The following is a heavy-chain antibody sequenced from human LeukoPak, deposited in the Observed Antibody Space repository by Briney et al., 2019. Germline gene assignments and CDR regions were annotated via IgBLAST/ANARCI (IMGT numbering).Heavy chain of an antibody. Sequence: GGSLRLSCAASGFTFDDYAMHWVRQAPGKGLEWVSLISWDGGSTYYADSVKGRFTISRDNSKNSLYLQMNSLRAEDTALYYCAKDMGTGDGYVFDIWGQGTMVTVSS. D-gene: IGHD5-24*01. CDR2: ISWDGGST. J-gene: IGHJ3*02. V-gene: IGHV3-43D*03. CDR1: GFTFDDYA. CDR3: AKDMGTGDGYVFDI.